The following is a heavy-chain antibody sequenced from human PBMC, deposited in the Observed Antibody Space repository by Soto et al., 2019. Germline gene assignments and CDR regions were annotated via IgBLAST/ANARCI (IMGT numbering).Heavy chain of an antibody. CDR1: GYTFNRHA. CDR2: ITGDTLEA. Sequence: QVQLVQSGAEVRKPGASVTVSCKASGYTFNRHAISWLRQAPGQGPEWTGWITGDTLEASYARKFQGRVTLTRNTSTSTVYMELRSLRDDDTAVYYCARDRPTDHWGQGTLVTVSS. J-gene: IGHJ5*02. V-gene: IGHV1-18*01. CDR3: ARDRPTDH.